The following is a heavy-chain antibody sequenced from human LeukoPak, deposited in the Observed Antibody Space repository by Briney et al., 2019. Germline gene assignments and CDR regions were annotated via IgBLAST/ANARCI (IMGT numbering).Heavy chain of an antibody. J-gene: IGHJ4*02. CDR1: GGSISSGGYS. CDR2: IYHSGST. Sequence: SETLSLTCAVSGGSISSGGYSWSWIRQPPGKGLEWIGYIYHSGSTYYNPSLKSRVTISVDRSKNQFSLKLSSVTAADTAVYYCARDQYYYDSSGITTYFDYWGQGTLVTVSS. CDR3: ARDQYYYDSSGITTYFDY. V-gene: IGHV4-30-2*01. D-gene: IGHD3-22*01.